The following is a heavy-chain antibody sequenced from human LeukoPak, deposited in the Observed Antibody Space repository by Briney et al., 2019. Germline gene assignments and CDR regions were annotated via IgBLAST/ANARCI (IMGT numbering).Heavy chain of an antibody. J-gene: IGHJ6*03. Sequence: ASVKVSCKASGYTFTSYGISWVRQAPGQGLEWMGWISAYNGNTNYAQKLQGRVTMTTDTSTSTAYMELRSLRSDDTAVYYCARVEGYYDFWSGYRGYYYYMDVWGKGTTVTVSS. CDR3: ARVEGYYDFWSGYRGYYYYMDV. CDR1: GYTFTSYG. V-gene: IGHV1-18*01. CDR2: ISAYNGNT. D-gene: IGHD3-3*01.